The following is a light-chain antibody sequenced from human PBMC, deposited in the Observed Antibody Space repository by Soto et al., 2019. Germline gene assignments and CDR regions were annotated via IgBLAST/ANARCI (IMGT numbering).Light chain of an antibody. J-gene: IGKJ2*01. CDR1: QSVSSSS. V-gene: IGKV3-20*01. CDR3: QQYGSPPNT. Sequence: EIVLTQSPGTQSLSPGERVTLSCRTSQSVSSSSLAWYQKKPGQAPRLLIYGASSRATGIPDRFSGSGSGTDFTLTISRLEPEDFAVYYCQQYGSPPNTFGQGTKLEI. CDR2: GAS.